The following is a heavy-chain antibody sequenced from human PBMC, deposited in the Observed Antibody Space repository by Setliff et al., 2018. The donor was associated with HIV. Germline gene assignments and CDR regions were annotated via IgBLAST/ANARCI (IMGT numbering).Heavy chain of an antibody. CDR2: IYYSGST. Sequence: SETLSLTCSVTGVSIASYYWSWIRQPPGKGLEWIGYIYYSGSTNYNPSLKSRVTISVDTSKNQFSLKLSSVTAADTAVYYCARGYYNFWSGYPPLDYWGQGTLVTVSS. D-gene: IGHD3-3*01. CDR3: ARGYYNFWSGYPPLDY. J-gene: IGHJ4*02. CDR1: GVSIASYY. V-gene: IGHV4-59*01.